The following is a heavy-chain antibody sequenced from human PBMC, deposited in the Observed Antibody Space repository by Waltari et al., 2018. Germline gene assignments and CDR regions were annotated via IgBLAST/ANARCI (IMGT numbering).Heavy chain of an antibody. CDR2: IYYSGTT. CDR3: ARGESFYDYGDYGLDAFDI. V-gene: IGHV4-39*01. J-gene: IGHJ3*02. D-gene: IGHD4-17*01. CDR1: GGSISSSSYY. Sequence: QLQLQESGPGLVKPSETLSLTCTVSGGSISSSSYYWGWIRQPPGKGLEWIGTIYYSGTTYYNPSLKSRVTRSVDTSKKQFSLKLRSVTAPDTAVYYCARGESFYDYGDYGLDAFDIWGQGTMVTVSS.